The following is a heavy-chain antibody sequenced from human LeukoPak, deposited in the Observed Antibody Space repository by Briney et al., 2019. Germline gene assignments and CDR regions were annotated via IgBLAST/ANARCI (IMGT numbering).Heavy chain of an antibody. Sequence: GGSLRLSCAASGFTFSTYTMNWVRQAPGKGLEWVSSISGSSTYIYYADSVKGRCTISRDNAKNSLYLQMNSLRAEDTAVYYCARDKRGANRFDPWGQGTLVTVSS. CDR3: ARDKRGANRFDP. J-gene: IGHJ5*02. CDR1: GFTFSTYT. D-gene: IGHD1-26*01. CDR2: ISGSSTYI. V-gene: IGHV3-21*01.